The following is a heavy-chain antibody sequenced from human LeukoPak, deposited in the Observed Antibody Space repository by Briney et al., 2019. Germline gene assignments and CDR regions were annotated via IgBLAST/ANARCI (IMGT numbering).Heavy chain of an antibody. V-gene: IGHV4-61*08. CDR2: TYTSGST. Sequence: SETLSLTCTVSGGSLSSGDYYWSWIRQPPGKGLEWIGRTYTSGSTDYNPSLKSRVTMSVDMSTNQFSLKLSSVTAADTAVYYCARAGDSSGYEYYFDYWGQGTLVTVSS. J-gene: IGHJ4*02. D-gene: IGHD3-22*01. CDR1: GGSLSSGDYY. CDR3: ARAGDSSGYEYYFDY.